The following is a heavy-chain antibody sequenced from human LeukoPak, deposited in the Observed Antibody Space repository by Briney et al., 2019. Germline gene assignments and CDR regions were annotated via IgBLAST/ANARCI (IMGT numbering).Heavy chain of an antibody. J-gene: IGHJ4*02. D-gene: IGHD5-18*01. V-gene: IGHV3-74*01. CDR2: IKTDGSIT. Sequence: PGGSLRLSCAVSGFTFSSHWMHWVRQAPGKGLEWVSRIKTDGSITAYADSVKGRFTISRDNAKNSLYLQMDSLRAEDTAVYYCARAWTGYSYGDYWGQGTLVTVSS. CDR3: ARAWTGYSYGDY. CDR1: GFTFSSHW.